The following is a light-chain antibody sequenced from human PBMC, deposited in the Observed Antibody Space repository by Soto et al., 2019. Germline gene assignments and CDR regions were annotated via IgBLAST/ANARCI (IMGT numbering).Light chain of an antibody. J-gene: IGKJ2*01. CDR2: DAS. CDR1: QSVSSY. Sequence: EIVLTQSPASLSLSPGERATLSCRASQSVSSYLAWYQQKPGQAPRLLIYDASNRATGIPARFSGSGSGTDFTLTISSLEPEDFAVYYCQKYNSAPRTFGKGTKLEIK. CDR3: QKYNSAPRT. V-gene: IGKV3-11*01.